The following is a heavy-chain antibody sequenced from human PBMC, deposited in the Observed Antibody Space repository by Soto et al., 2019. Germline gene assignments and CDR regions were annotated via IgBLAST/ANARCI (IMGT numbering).Heavy chain of an antibody. CDR3: ARGITIFGVVPYFDY. CDR1: GYTFTSYG. D-gene: IGHD3-3*01. J-gene: IGHJ4*02. CDR2: INPYNGDT. V-gene: IGHV1-18*04. Sequence: GASVKVSCRASGYTFTSYGISWVRQAPGQGLELMGWINPYNGDTNYAQKLQGWVTMTRDTSMSTAYMELSSLRSDDTAVYSCARGITIFGVVPYFDYWGQGTLVTVSS.